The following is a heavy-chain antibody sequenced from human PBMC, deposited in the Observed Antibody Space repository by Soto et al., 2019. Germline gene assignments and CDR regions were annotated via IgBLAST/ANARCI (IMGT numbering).Heavy chain of an antibody. V-gene: IGHV1-69*13. J-gene: IGHJ5*02. D-gene: IGHD1-1*01. CDR2: IIPIFGTA. CDR3: ARDGTGTRSLNWFDP. CDR1: GGTFSSYA. Sequence: SVKVSCKASGGTFSSYAISWVRQAPGQGLEWMGGIIPIFGTANYAQKFQGRVTITADESTSTAYMELSSLRSEDTAVYYCARDGTGTRSLNWFDPWGQGTLVTVSS.